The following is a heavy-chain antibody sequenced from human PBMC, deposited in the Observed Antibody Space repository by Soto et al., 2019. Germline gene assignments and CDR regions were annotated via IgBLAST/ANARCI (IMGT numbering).Heavy chain of an antibody. Sequence: RASVKVSCKASGGTFSSYAISWVRQAPGQGLEWMGGIIPIFGTANYAQKFQGRVTITADESTSTAYMELSSLRSEDTAVYYCARDRGRGYGSSSIYYYYYYGMDVWGQGTTVTVPS. CDR2: IIPIFGTA. CDR1: GGTFSSYA. J-gene: IGHJ6*02. V-gene: IGHV1-69*13. D-gene: IGHD6-6*01. CDR3: ARDRGRGYGSSSIYYYYYYGMDV.